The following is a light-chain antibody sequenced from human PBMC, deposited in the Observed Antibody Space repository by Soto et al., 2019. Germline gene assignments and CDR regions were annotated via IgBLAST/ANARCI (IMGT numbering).Light chain of an antibody. J-gene: IGKJ4*01. V-gene: IGKV1-5*01. Sequence: DIQMTQSPSTLSASVGDRVTITCRASQSISSWLAWYQQKPGKAPKLLIYDASSLESGVPSRFSGSGSGTEFTLTISILHPDDFATYYGQQYNSYPACGVGTKVEIK. CDR2: DAS. CDR3: QQYNSYPA. CDR1: QSISSW.